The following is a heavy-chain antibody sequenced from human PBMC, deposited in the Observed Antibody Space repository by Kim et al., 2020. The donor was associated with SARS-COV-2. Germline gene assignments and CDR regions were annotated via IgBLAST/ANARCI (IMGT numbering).Heavy chain of an antibody. CDR3: AHRGLIVVPEGWFDP. CDR1: GFSLSTSGVG. J-gene: IGHJ5*02. D-gene: IGHD3-22*01. CDR2: IYWDDDK. Sequence: SGPTLVNPTQTLTLTCTFSGFSLSTSGVGVGWIRQPPGKALEWLALIYWDDDKRYSPSLKSRLTITKDTSKNQVVPTMTNMDPVDTATYYCAHRGLIVVPEGWFDPWGQGTLVTVSS. V-gene: IGHV2-5*02.